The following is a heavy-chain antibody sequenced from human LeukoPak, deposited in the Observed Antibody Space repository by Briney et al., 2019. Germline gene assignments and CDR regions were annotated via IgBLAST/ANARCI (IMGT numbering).Heavy chain of an antibody. CDR1: GFTFSCYA. Sequence: GGSLRLFCAASGFTFSCYAMLWVRQAPGKGLEWVAFIQYDGRNKCCADSVKGRFTVSRDNYKNTLYLQMNSLRVEDTAIYYCAKNKNDSGDYSSMDVWGKGTTVTVSS. CDR3: AKNKNDSGDYSSMDV. D-gene: IGHD4-17*01. V-gene: IGHV3-30*02. J-gene: IGHJ6*03. CDR2: IQYDGRNK.